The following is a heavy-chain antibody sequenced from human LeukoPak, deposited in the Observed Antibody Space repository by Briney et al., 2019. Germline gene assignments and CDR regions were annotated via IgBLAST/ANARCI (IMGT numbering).Heavy chain of an antibody. CDR1: GGSSSGYY. V-gene: IGHV4-34*01. J-gene: IGHJ4*02. CDR3: ARRRPYYGDYYFDY. Sequence: PSETLSLTCAVYGGSSSGYYWSWIRQPPGKGLEWSGEINHSGSTNYNPSLKSRVTISVDTSKNQFSLKLSSVTAADTAVYYCARRRPYYGDYYFDYWGQGTLVTVSS. D-gene: IGHD4-17*01. CDR2: INHSGST.